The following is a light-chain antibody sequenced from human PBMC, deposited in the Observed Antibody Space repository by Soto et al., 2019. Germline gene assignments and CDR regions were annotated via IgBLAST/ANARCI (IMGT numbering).Light chain of an antibody. CDR1: QSSSW. J-gene: IGKJ1*01. V-gene: IGKV1-5*03. CDR2: KAS. CDR3: QQYNNYPWT. Sequence: DIQMTQSPSTLSASVGDRVTITCRASQSSSWLAWYQQKPGKAPKLLIYKASSLESGVPSRFSGSGSGTEFTLTSSSLQPDDFATYYCQQYNNYPWTFGQGTKVEIK.